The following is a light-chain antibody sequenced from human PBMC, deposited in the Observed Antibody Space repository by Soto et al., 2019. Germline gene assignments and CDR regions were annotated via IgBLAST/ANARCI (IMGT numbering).Light chain of an antibody. CDR1: QSVTSS. CDR2: DVS. V-gene: IGKV3-11*01. J-gene: IGKJ4*01. CDR3: QQRTTWPT. Sequence: IVLTQSPATLSLSPGATATLSCRASQSVTSSLAWFQQKPGQAPRLLIYDVSRRATAIPARFSGSGSGTDFTLTISSIEPEDFAVYYCQQRTTWPTFGGGTKVEIK.